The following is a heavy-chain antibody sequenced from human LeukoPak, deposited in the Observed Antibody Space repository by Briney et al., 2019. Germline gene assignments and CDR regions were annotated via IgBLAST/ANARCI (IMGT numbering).Heavy chain of an antibody. CDR3: ARGSYYDY. Sequence: SETLSLTCTVSGGSVSSGSYYWSWIRQPPGKGLEWIGYIYYSGSTNYNTSLKSRVTISVDTSKNQFSLKLSSVTAADTAVYYCARGSYYDYWGQGTLVTVSS. CDR1: GGSVSSGSYY. V-gene: IGHV4-61*01. CDR2: IYYSGST. J-gene: IGHJ4*02. D-gene: IGHD1-26*01.